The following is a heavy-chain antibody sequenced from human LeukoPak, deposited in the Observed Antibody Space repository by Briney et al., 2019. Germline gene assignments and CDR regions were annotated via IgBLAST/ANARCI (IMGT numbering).Heavy chain of an antibody. CDR3: ARFKWIQLWLSGSSFDY. J-gene: IGHJ4*02. Sequence: SETLSLTCAVYGGSFSGYYWSWIRRPPGKGLEWIGEINHSGSTNYNPSLKSRVTISVDTSKNQFSLKLSSVTAADTAVYYCARFKWIQLWLSGSSFDYWGQGTLVTVSS. V-gene: IGHV4-34*01. CDR2: INHSGST. CDR1: GGSFSGYY. D-gene: IGHD5-18*01.